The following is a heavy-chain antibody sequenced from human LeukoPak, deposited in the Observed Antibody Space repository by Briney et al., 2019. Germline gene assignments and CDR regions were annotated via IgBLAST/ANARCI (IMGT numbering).Heavy chain of an antibody. CDR1: GGSFSGYY. CDR3: ARGRGYSYGSAPGRQRFDI. CDR2: INHSGST. J-gene: IGHJ3*02. V-gene: IGHV4-34*01. D-gene: IGHD5-18*01. Sequence: SETLSLTCAVYGGSFSGYYWSWIRQPPGKGLEWIGEINHSGSTNYNPSLKSRVTISVDTSKNQFSLKLSSVTAADTAVYYCARGRGYSYGSAPGRQRFDIWGQGTMVTVSS.